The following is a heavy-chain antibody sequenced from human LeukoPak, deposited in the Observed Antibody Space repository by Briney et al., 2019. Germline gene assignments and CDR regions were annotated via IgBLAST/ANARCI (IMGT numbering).Heavy chain of an antibody. J-gene: IGHJ6*02. CDR3: ARVITMVRGVPYGTDV. D-gene: IGHD3-10*01. V-gene: IGHV4-59*01. Sequence: PSETLSLTCTVSGGSISSYYWSWIRQPPGKGLEWIGYIYYSGSTNYNPSLKSRVTISVDTSKNQFSLKLSSVTAADTAVYYCARVITMVRGVPYGTDVWGQGTTVTVSS. CDR1: GGSISSYY. CDR2: IYYSGST.